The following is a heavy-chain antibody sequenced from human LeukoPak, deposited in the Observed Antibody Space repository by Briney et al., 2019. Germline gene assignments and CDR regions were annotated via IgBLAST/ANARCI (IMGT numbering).Heavy chain of an antibody. CDR1: GGSISSGGYS. V-gene: IGHV4-61*08. J-gene: IGHJ4*02. CDR3: ARAIGSSWFPFDY. CDR2: IYYSGST. Sequence: PSETLSLTCAVSGGSISSGGYSRSWIRQPPGKGLEWIGYIYYSGSTNYNPSLKSRVTISVDTSKNQFSLKLSSVTAADTAVYYCARAIGSSWFPFDYWGQGTLVTVSS. D-gene: IGHD6-13*01.